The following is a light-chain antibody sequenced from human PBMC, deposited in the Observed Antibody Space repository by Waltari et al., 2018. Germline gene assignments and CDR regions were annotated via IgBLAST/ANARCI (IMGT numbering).Light chain of an antibody. V-gene: IGLV2-23*02. J-gene: IGLJ1*01. CDR2: EVT. Sequence: QSGLTQPASVSGSPGQSITISCPGTSSDAGNYNLVSWYQQYPGKAPKLMVYEVTKRTSGVSDRFSGSKSGNTASLTIYGLQSEDEADYYCCSYAGLGIYVFGTGTKVTVL. CDR1: SSDAGNYNL. CDR3: CSYAGLGIYV.